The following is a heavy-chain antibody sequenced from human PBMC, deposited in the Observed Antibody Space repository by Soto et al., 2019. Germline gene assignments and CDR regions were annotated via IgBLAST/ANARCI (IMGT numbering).Heavy chain of an antibody. CDR3: ARAHYYDFWGGYLYYFAY. CDR1: GGTFSSYA. Sequence: QVQLVQSGAEVKKPGSSVKVSCKASGGTFSSYAISWVRQAPGQGLEWMGGIIPIFGTANYAQKFQGRVTITADESTSTAYMELSSLRSEDTAVYYCARAHYYDFWGGYLYYFAYWGQGTLVTVSS. D-gene: IGHD3-3*01. V-gene: IGHV1-69*01. J-gene: IGHJ4*02. CDR2: IIPIFGTA.